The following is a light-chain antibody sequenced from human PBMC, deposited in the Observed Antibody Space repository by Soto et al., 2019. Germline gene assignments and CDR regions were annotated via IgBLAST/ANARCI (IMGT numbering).Light chain of an antibody. J-gene: IGLJ3*02. CDR3: AAWDDSLNGVV. Sequence: QSVLTQPPSASGTPGQRVTISCSGSSSNIGSKTVNWYQQLPGTAPKLLIYSNNQRPSGVPDRFSGSKSGTSASLAISGLQSEDEDDYYCAAWDDSLNGVVFGGGTNVTVL. CDR2: SNN. CDR1: SSNIGSKT. V-gene: IGLV1-44*01.